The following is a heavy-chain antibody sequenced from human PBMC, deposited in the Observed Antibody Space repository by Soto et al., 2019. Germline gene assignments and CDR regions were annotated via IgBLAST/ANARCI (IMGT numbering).Heavy chain of an antibody. D-gene: IGHD3-22*01. J-gene: IGHJ4*02. V-gene: IGHV1-69*12. Sequence: QVQLVQSGAEVKKPGSSVKVSCKASGGTFSSYAISWVRQAPGQGLEWMGGIIPIFGTANYAQKFQGRVTITADESTSTAYMELSSLRSEDTAVYYCAMDLGYYYDSSGYYHFDYWGQGTLVTVSS. CDR2: IIPIFGTA. CDR1: GGTFSSYA. CDR3: AMDLGYYYDSSGYYHFDY.